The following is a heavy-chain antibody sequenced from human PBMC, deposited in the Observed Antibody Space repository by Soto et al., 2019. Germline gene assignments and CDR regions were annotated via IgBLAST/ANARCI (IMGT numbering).Heavy chain of an antibody. J-gene: IGHJ6*01. CDR1: GFTFSSYG. D-gene: IGHD3-10*01. CDR2: ISYDGSNK. V-gene: IGHV3-30*18. Sequence: QVQLVESGGGGVQPGRSLRLSCAASGFTFSSYGMHWDRQAPGKGLEWVAVISYDGSNKYYADSVKGRFTISKDNSKNTLYLQKNSLRAEDTAVYYWAKGDVWFGELGGRDVWGQGTKVTVSS. CDR3: AKGDVWFGELGGRDV.